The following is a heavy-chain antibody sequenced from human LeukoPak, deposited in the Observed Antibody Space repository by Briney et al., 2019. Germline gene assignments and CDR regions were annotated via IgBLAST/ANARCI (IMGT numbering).Heavy chain of an antibody. D-gene: IGHD4-23*01. CDR1: GFTFSSYS. CDR3: ARDGDTVLTRGYYYYMDV. J-gene: IGHJ6*03. V-gene: IGHV3-23*01. Sequence: PGGSLRLSCAASGFTFSSYSMNWVRQAPGKGLEWVSGISGSGGATYYADSVKGRFTISRDDPHNTLYLQMNSLRAEDTALYYCARDGDTVLTRGYYYYMDVWGKGTTVTVSS. CDR2: ISGSGGAT.